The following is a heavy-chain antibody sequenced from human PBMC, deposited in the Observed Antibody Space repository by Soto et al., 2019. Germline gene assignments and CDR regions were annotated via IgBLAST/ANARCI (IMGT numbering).Heavy chain of an antibody. CDR1: GFTFSDYY. V-gene: IGHV3-11*05. J-gene: IGHJ4*02. CDR3: ARDHHRYSGYDYVDY. D-gene: IGHD5-12*01. CDR2: ISSSSSYT. Sequence: GGSLRLSCAASGFTFSDYYMSWIRQAPGKGLEWVSYISSSSSYTNYADSVRGRFTISRDNAKNSLYLQMNSLRAEDTAVYYCARDHHRYSGYDYVDYWGQGTLVTVSS.